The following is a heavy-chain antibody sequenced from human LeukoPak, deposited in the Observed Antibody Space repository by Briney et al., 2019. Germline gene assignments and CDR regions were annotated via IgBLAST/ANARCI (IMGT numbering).Heavy chain of an antibody. CDR1: GYTFTVHY. CDR3: ARDHDYGPDY. V-gene: IGHV1-2*02. CDR2: IKPDSGDT. D-gene: IGHD4/OR15-4a*01. Sequence: ASLKLSSTASGYTFTVHYMPRLRQAPGQGLECMGWIKPDSGDTNFAQNFQGRVTMTSDTSINTAYMESSSLTSDDTAMYYCARDHDYGPDYWGQGTLVTVSA. J-gene: IGHJ4*02.